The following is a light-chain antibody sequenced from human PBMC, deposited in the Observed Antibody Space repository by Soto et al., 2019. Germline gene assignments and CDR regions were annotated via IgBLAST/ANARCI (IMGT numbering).Light chain of an antibody. CDR2: SVS. CDR3: SSSTSSSTYL. V-gene: IGLV2-14*03. Sequence: QSALTQPASVSGSPGQSITISCTGTSSVVGAYNSVSWYQQHPDKAPKLIIYSVSYRSSGVSDRFSGSKSDNTASLTISGLRTEDEADYYCSSSTSSSTYLFGTGTKVTVL. J-gene: IGLJ1*01. CDR1: SSVVGAYNS.